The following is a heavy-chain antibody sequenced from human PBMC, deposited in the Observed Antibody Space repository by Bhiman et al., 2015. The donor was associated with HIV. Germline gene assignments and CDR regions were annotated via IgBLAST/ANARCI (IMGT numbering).Heavy chain of an antibody. CDR3: ARSPYGYSDY. CDR1: GFSFSTYW. J-gene: IGHJ4*02. D-gene: IGHD5-18*01. CDR2: IKQDGSEK. V-gene: IGHV3-7*01. Sequence: EVQLVESGGGLVQPGGSLRLSCAASGFSFSTYWMNWVRQAPGKGLEWVANIKQDGSEKHYVDSVKGRFTISRDNAKNSLYLQMNSLRSEDTAVYYCARSPYGYSDYWGQGTLVTVSS.